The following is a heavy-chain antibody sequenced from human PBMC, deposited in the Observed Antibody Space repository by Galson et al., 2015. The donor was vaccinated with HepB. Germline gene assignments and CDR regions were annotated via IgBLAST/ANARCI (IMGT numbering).Heavy chain of an antibody. D-gene: IGHD2-8*02. CDR2: FYWDNDK. CDR3: AHSLGLVGPYFDY. V-gene: IGHV2-5*02. CDR1: GFSLSTSGMA. Sequence: PALVKPTQTLTLTCTFSGFSLSTSGMAVGWIRQPPGKAPEWLAIFYWDNDKRYNPSLKSRLTITKDTSKKQVVLTMTNMDPVDTGTYYCAHSLGLVGPYFDYWGQGTLVTVSS. J-gene: IGHJ4*02.